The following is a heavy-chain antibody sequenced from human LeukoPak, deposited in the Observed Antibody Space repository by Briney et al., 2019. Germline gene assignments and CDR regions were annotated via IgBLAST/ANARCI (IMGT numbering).Heavy chain of an antibody. CDR3: ARADCSGSTCYLRRSWFDP. CDR1: GFTFSSFD. Sequence: GGSLRLSCAASGFTFSSFDMNWVRQAPGKGLELVSSISTSSRYRYYRDSVKGRFTISRDDAKNSLYLQMNSLRVEDTAVYYCARADCSGSTCYLRRSWFDPWGQGTLVTVSS. D-gene: IGHD2-2*01. J-gene: IGHJ5*02. CDR2: ISTSSRYR. V-gene: IGHV3-21*01.